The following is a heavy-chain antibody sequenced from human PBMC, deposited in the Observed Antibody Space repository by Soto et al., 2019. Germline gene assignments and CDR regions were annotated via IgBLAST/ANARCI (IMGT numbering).Heavy chain of an antibody. CDR1: GYTFTGYY. J-gene: IGHJ6*02. CDR2: INPNSGGT. V-gene: IGHV1-2*04. Sequence: ASVKVSCKASGYTFTGYYMHWVRQAPGQGLEWMGWINPNSGGTNYAQKFQGWVTMTRDTSISTAYMELSRLRSDDTAVYYCARVSVNDYGGNSWNSGMDVWGQGTTVTVSS. D-gene: IGHD4-17*01. CDR3: ARVSVNDYGGNSWNSGMDV.